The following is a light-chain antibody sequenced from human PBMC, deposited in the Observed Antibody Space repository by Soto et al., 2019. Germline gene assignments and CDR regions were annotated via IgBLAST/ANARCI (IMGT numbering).Light chain of an antibody. CDR3: QKSFSIPYT. CDR2: VAF. V-gene: IGKV1-39*01. Sequence: DIQMTQSPSSLSASVGDRVTITCRASQTIDNNLNWYQQKPGKAPRLLIYVAFSLQSGVPSRFSGSGSGTDLTLTISSLQPDDFATYFCQKSFSIPYTFGQGTILEIK. CDR1: QTIDNN. J-gene: IGKJ2*01.